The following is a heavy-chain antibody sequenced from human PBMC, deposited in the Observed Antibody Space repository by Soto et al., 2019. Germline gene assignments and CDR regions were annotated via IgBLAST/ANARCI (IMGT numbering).Heavy chain of an antibody. J-gene: IGHJ4*01. D-gene: IGHD5-18*01. V-gene: IGHV4-59*11. CDR1: GVSLSSHY. CDR3: ALGSGYSYGHGY. Sequence: PSETLSLTCTVSGVSLSSHYGSWIRQPPGKGLDWIGYIYNRGSTNYTPSLKSRVTISVDTSKNQFSLKLSSVTAADTAVYYCALGSGYSYGHGYWGPGTLVTVSA. CDR2: IYNRGST.